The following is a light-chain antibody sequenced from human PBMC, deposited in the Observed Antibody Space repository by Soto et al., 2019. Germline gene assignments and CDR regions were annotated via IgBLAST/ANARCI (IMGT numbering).Light chain of an antibody. CDR1: SPKIGAGYD. CDR3: QSYDTSLSGSV. V-gene: IGLV1-40*01. Sequence: QSVLTQPPSVSGAPGQRVTISCTGTSPKIGAGYDVHWYQHLPGTAPKLLIYGNNDRPSGVPDRFSGSKSGTSASLAITGLQAEDEADYYCQSYDTSLSGSVFGRGTKLTVL. J-gene: IGLJ2*01. CDR2: GNN.